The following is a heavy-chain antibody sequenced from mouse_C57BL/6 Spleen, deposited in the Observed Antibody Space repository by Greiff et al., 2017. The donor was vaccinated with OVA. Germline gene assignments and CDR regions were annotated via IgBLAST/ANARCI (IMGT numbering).Heavy chain of an antibody. CDR3: AKHTSYDYGYAMDY. D-gene: IGHD2-4*01. CDR1: GFSLTSYC. Sequence: VQLQQSRPGLVAPSQCLSITCTVSGFSLTSYCVDWVRQPPGKGLEWLGVIWGGGSTNYTSALMSRLSISKDNSKSQVFLKMNSLQTDDTAMYDCAKHTSYDYGYAMDYWGQGTSVTVSS. V-gene: IGHV2-9*01. CDR2: IWGGGST. J-gene: IGHJ4*01.